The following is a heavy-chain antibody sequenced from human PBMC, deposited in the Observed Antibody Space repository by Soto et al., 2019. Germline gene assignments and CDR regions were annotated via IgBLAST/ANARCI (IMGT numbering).Heavy chain of an antibody. CDR2: INGRSNYK. V-gene: IGHV3-21*01. CDR3: ESEDGIAGETSAFDY. Sequence: PGVSLRLSCATSGFMFSTYVMNWVLQAPGKGLEWVSSINGRSNYKYYANSVRGGFTISRDNAKNSLFLQMSSLTAEDTAVYYCESEDGIAGETSAFDYWAHGTLVTVSS. D-gene: IGHD3-16*01. J-gene: IGHJ4*01. CDR1: GFMFSTYV.